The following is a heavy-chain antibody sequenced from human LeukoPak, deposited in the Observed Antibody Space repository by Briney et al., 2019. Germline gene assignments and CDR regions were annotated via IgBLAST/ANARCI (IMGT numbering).Heavy chain of an antibody. D-gene: IGHD6-19*01. V-gene: IGHV3-7*01. J-gene: IGHJ4*02. CDR3: ARASAEAGTRDY. Sequence: GGSLRLSSAASGFTFSSYWMSWVRQAPGKGLEWVANIKQDGTDKYYVDSVKGRFTISRDNAKNSLYLQMNSLRAEDTAVYYCARASAEAGTRDYWGQGTLVTVSS. CDR2: IKQDGTDK. CDR1: GFTFSSYW.